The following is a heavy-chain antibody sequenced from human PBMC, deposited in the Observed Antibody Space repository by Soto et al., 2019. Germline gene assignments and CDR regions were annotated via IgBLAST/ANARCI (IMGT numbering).Heavy chain of an antibody. D-gene: IGHD3-10*01. J-gene: IGHJ4*01. Sequence: GASVKVSCKASGYTFTDYSLQWVRQAPGQRLEWMGWINPASGKTKYSQKFQGRVTITRDISASTAYMELSSLTSEDTALYYCARDLWLGESFRYYFDYWAQGTLVTVSS. CDR3: ARDLWLGESFRYYFDY. V-gene: IGHV1-3*01. CDR2: INPASGKT. CDR1: GYTFTDYS.